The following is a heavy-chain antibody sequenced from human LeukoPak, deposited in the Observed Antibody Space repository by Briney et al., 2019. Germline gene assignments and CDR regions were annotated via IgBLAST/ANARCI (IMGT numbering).Heavy chain of an antibody. D-gene: IGHD3-10*01. CDR1: GGSISSSSYY. J-gene: IGHJ4*02. Sequence: PSQTLSLTCTVSGGSISSSSYYWGWIRQPPGKGLEWIGSIYYSGSTYYNPSLKSRVTISLDTSKNQFSLKLSSVTAADTAVYYCARALWPNTYYFDYWGQGTLVTVSS. CDR2: IYYSGST. V-gene: IGHV4-39*07. CDR3: ARALWPNTYYFDY.